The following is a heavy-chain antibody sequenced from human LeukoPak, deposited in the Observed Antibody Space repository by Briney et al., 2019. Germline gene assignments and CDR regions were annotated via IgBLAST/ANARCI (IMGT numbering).Heavy chain of an antibody. J-gene: IGHJ6*04. Sequence: GGSLRLSCAASGFTFTNYAMNWVRQAPGKGLEWVSTIISSGDKTYYSDSVKGRSTISRDDFKNTLSLQLNSLRDGDTAVYYCARSRTTSSSWWYYGFDVWGKGTTVIVSS. CDR2: IISSGDKT. D-gene: IGHD2-15*01. CDR1: GFTFTNYA. CDR3: ARSRTTSSSWWYYGFDV. V-gene: IGHV3-23*01.